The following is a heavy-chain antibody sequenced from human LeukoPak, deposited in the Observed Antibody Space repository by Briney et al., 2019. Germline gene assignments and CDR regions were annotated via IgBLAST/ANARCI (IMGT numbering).Heavy chain of an antibody. J-gene: IGHJ4*02. CDR1: GYTFTSYG. CDR2: ISAYNGNT. Sequence: ASVKVSCKASGYTFTSYGISWVRQAPGQGLEWMGWISAYNGNTNYAQKLQGRVTMTTDTSTSTAYMELRSLRSDDPAVYYCARYSDSGWSFDYWGQGTLVTVSS. V-gene: IGHV1-18*01. D-gene: IGHD6-19*01. CDR3: ARYSDSGWSFDY.